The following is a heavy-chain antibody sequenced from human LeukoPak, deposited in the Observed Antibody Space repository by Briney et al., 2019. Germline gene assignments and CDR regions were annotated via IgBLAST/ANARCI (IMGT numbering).Heavy chain of an antibody. CDR2: IYYSGST. Sequence: SETLSLTCTASGGSISSYYWSWIRQPPGKGLEWIGYIYYSGSTNYNPSLKSRVTISVDTSKNQFSLKLSSVTAADTAVYYCARASDFWSGYYRAYYYYGMDVWGQGTTVTVSS. V-gene: IGHV4-59*01. J-gene: IGHJ6*02. D-gene: IGHD3-3*01. CDR1: GGSISSYY. CDR3: ARASDFWSGYYRAYYYYGMDV.